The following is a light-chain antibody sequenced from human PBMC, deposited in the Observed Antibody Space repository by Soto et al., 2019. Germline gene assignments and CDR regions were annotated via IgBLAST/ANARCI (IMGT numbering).Light chain of an antibody. J-gene: IGKJ1*01. CDR2: GAS. Sequence: ENMLTQSPGTLSLSPGERATLSCRASQSVSSNLAWYQLKPGQAPRLLLYGASTRATGIPARFSGSGSGTDFTLTISRLEPEDFAVYYCQQYGSSLTWTFGQGTKVDIK. CDR1: QSVSSN. CDR3: QQYGSSLTWT. V-gene: IGKV3-20*01.